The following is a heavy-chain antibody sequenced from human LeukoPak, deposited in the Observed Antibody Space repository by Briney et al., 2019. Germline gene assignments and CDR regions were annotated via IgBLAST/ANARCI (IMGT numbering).Heavy chain of an antibody. V-gene: IGHV4-61*02. Sequence: SETLSPTCTVSGGSISSGSYYWSWIRQPAGKGLEWIGRIYTSGSTNYNPSLKSRVTISVDTSKNQFSLKLSSVTAADTAVYYCASYAGGYWGQGTLVTVSS. J-gene: IGHJ4*02. CDR2: IYTSGST. CDR1: GGSISSGSYY. D-gene: IGHD3-16*01. CDR3: ASYAGGY.